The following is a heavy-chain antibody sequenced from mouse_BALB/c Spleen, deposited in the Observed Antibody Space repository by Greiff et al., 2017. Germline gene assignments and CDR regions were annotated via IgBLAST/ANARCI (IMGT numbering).Heavy chain of an antibody. J-gene: IGHJ3*01. V-gene: IGHV14-3*02. CDR3: ARPITTVVAPFAD. CDR1: GFNIKDTY. CDR2: IDPANGNT. D-gene: IGHD1-1*01. Sequence: EVQLQQSGAELVKPGASVKLSCTASGFNIKDTYMHWVKQRPEQGLEWIGRIDPANGNTKYDPKFQGKATITADTSSNTAYLQLSSLTSEDTAVYYCARPITTVVAPFADWGQGTLVTVSA.